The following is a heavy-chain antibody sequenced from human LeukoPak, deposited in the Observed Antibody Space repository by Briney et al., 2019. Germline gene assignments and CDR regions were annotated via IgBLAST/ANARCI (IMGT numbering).Heavy chain of an antibody. CDR2: INHSGST. J-gene: IGHJ1*01. CDR1: GFIFTNYF. Sequence: GSLRLSCAASGFIFTNYFMSWIRQPPGKGLEWIGEINHSGSTNYNPSLKSRVTISVDTSKNQFSLKLSSVTAADTAVYYCARASTVLRFLEWLGPFQHWGQGTLVTVSS. CDR3: ARASTVLRFLEWLGPFQH. V-gene: IGHV4-34*01. D-gene: IGHD3-3*01.